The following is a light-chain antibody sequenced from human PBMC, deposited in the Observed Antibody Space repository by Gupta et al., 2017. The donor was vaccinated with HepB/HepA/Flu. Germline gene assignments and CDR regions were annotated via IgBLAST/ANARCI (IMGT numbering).Light chain of an antibody. CDR3: SSYAGSNNLI. CDR2: EVS. Sequence: QSALTQPPSASGPPGQSVTISCTGTSSDGGGYNYVSWYQQHPGKAPKTMIYEVSKRPSGVPDRFSGSKSGNTASLTVSGLQAEDEADYYCSSYAGSNNLIFGGGTKLTVL. J-gene: IGLJ2*01. CDR1: SSDGGGYNY. V-gene: IGLV2-8*01.